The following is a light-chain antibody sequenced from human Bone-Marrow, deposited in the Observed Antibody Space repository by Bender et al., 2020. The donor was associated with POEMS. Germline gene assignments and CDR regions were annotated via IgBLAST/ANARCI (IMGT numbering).Light chain of an antibody. Sequence: QSVLTQPPSASGTPGQSVIISCSGTDSNFGGNNVNWYQHLPGSAPRLVVYANSKRPAGVTDRLSGSKSGTSGSLAITGLQAEDEGDYYCSSWDDSLSGWVFGGGTKLTVL. CDR3: SSWDDSLSGWV. CDR1: DSNFGGNN. CDR2: ANS. V-gene: IGLV1-44*01. J-gene: IGLJ3*02.